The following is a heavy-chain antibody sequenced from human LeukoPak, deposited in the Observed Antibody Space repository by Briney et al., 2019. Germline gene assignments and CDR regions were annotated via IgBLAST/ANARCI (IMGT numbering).Heavy chain of an antibody. J-gene: IGHJ4*02. V-gene: IGHV3-53*01. D-gene: IGHD1-14*01. CDR1: GFTVITND. CDR2: LYSDGNT. CDR3: ARGVEPLAANTLAY. Sequence: GGSLRLSCAASGFTVITNDMTWVREAPGKGLXXVSVLYSDGNTKYADSVQGRFTISRDNSKNTLYLEMNSLSPDDTAVYYCARGVEPLAANTLAYWGQGTLVTVPS.